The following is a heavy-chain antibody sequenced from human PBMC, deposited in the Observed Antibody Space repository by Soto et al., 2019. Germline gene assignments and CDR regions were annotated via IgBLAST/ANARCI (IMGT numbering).Heavy chain of an antibody. D-gene: IGHD3-16*02. Sequence: WMNPNSGNTGYAQKFQGRVTMTRNTSISTAYMELSSLRSEDTAVYYCARGPSLFYDYIWGSYRNDAFDIWGQGTMVTVSS. J-gene: IGHJ3*02. CDR2: MNPNSGNT. CDR3: ARGPSLFYDYIWGSYRNDAFDI. V-gene: IGHV1-8*01.